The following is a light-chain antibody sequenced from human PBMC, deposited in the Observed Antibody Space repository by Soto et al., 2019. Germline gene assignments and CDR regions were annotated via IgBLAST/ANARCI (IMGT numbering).Light chain of an antibody. Sequence: EIVLTQSPGTLSLSPGERATLSCRASQCIYLNALAWYQQKPGQTPRLLIYGASTRATDIPDRFSGSGSRTDFALTISRLEPEDFAMYYCQQYGRSPFTFGPGTRVDLK. J-gene: IGKJ3*01. CDR3: QQYGRSPFT. CDR2: GAS. V-gene: IGKV3-20*01. CDR1: QCIYLNA.